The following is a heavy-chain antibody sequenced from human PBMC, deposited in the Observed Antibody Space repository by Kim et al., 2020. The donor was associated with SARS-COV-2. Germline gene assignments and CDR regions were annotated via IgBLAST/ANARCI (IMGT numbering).Heavy chain of an antibody. J-gene: IGHJ4*02. Sequence: GSAQTFQGRVTMTRNTSISTAYMELSSLRSEDTAVYYCARADATGGYFDYWGQGTLVTASS. D-gene: IGHD2-8*02. CDR3: ARADATGGYFDY. V-gene: IGHV1-8*01.